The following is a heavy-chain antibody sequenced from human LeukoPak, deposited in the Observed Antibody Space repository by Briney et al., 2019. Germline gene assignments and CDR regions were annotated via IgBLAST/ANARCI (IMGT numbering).Heavy chain of an antibody. CDR3: VKDRRYSSNWYYFGY. J-gene: IGHJ4*02. V-gene: IGHV3-64D*09. Sequence: GGSLRLSCSASGFTFSSYGMHWVRQAPGKGLEYVSAISSNGGSTYYADSVKGRFTISRDNSKNTLYLQMSSLRAEDTAVYYCVKDRRYSSNWYYFGYWGQGTLVIVSS. CDR1: GFTFSSYG. D-gene: IGHD6-13*01. CDR2: ISSNGGST.